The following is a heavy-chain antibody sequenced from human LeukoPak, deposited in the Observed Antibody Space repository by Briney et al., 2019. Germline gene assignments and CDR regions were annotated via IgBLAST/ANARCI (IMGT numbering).Heavy chain of an antibody. Sequence: ASVKVSCKASGYTFTSYGISWVRQAPGQGLEWMGWISAYNGNTNYAQKLQGRVTMTTDTSTSTAYMELRSLRSDDTAVYYCARSGYCSSTSCYRRAFDIWGQGTMSPSLQ. V-gene: IGHV1-18*01. CDR2: ISAYNGNT. J-gene: IGHJ3*02. CDR1: GYTFTSYG. D-gene: IGHD2-2*02. CDR3: ARSGYCSSTSCYRRAFDI.